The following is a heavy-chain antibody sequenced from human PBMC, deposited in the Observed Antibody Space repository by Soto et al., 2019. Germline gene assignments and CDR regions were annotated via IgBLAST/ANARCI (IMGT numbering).Heavy chain of an antibody. CDR3: ASVPDY. J-gene: IGHJ4*02. D-gene: IGHD2-2*01. CDR2: MYHSGST. CDR1: GGSISSGGYS. Sequence: QLQLQESGSGLVKPSQTLSLTCAVSGGSISSGGYSWSWIRQPPGKGLEWIGYMYHSGSTYYNPSLKSRVTIAIDRANTQFSLKLSSVTAAETAVYYGASVPDYWGQGILVTVSS. V-gene: IGHV4-30-2*01.